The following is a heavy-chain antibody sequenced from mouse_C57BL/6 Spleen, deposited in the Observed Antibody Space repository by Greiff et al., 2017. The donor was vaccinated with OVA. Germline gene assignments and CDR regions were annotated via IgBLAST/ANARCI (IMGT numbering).Heavy chain of an antibody. V-gene: IGHV1-15*01. J-gene: IGHJ2*01. CDR2: IDPETGGT. D-gene: IGHD4-1*01. CDR1: GYTFTDYE. CDR3: TRGTGTGY. Sequence: VQLQQSGAELVRPGASVTLSCKASGYTFTDYEMHWVKQTPVHGLEWIGAIDPETGGTAYNQKFKGKAILTADKSSSTAYMELRSLTSEDSAFYYCTRGTGTGYWGQGTTLTVSS.